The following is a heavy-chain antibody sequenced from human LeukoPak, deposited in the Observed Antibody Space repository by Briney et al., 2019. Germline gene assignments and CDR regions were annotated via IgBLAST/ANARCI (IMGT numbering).Heavy chain of an antibody. CDR2: INDSGST. Sequence: SETLSLTCAGYGGSFSGYYWSWVRQPPGKGLEWIGEINDSGSTNYNPSLKSRVTISKDTSKNQFSLKLSSVTAADTAVYYCASGERYCSSTSCYTPWFDPWGQGTLVTVSS. CDR3: ASGERYCSSTSCYTPWFDP. V-gene: IGHV4-34*01. J-gene: IGHJ5*02. D-gene: IGHD2-2*02. CDR1: GGSFSGYY.